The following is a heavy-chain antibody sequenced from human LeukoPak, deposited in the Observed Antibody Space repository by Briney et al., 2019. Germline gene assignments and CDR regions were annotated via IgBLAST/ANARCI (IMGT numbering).Heavy chain of an antibody. CDR1: GFTFSRYA. CDR2: ISYDGSNK. CDR3: ARDRAYGSGSYSNYYYYYGMDV. Sequence: GESLRLSCAASGFTFSRYAMHWVRQAPGKGLEWVAVISYDGSNKYYADSVKGRFTISRDNSKNTLYLQMNSLRAEDTAVYYCARDRAYGSGSYSNYYYYYGMDVWGQATTVTVSS. V-gene: IGHV3-30*04. D-gene: IGHD3-10*01. J-gene: IGHJ6*02.